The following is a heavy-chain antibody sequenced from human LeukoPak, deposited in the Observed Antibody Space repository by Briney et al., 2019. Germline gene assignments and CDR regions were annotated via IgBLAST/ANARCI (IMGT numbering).Heavy chain of an antibody. CDR2: ISAYNGNT. D-gene: IGHD3-22*01. V-gene: IGHV1-18*01. J-gene: IGHJ4*02. CDR3: ARDDRSGYYDD. CDR1: GYTFISYG. Sequence: ASVKVSCKASGYTFISYGISWMRQAPGQGLEWMGWISAYNGNTNNAQKFQSRVTVTTDTSTSTAYMELRSLRSDDTAVYYCARDDRSGYYDDWGQGTLVTVSS.